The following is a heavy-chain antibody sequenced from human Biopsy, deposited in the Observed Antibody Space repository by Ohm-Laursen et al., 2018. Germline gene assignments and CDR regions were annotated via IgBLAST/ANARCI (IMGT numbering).Heavy chain of an antibody. CDR3: ARDPGYDFWSGSDPFDI. V-gene: IGHV1-18*04. CDR2: ISTYNDDT. CDR1: GYTFTGYG. Sequence: GASAKVSRHTSGYTFTGYGISWVRQAPGPGLEWMGLISTYNDDTNIAQKFQGRVSMTTDTSTRTAYMELRSLRSGDTAIYFCARDPGYDFWSGSDPFDIWGQGTLVTVS. D-gene: IGHD3-3*01. J-gene: IGHJ3*02.